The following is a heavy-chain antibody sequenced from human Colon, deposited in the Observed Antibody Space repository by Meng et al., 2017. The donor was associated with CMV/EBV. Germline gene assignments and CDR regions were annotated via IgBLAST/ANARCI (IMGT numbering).Heavy chain of an antibody. V-gene: IGHV4-34*01. D-gene: IGHD3-22*01. CDR2: INHSGST. J-gene: IGHJ6*02. Sequence: ESLKISCAVYGGSFSGYYWSWIRQPPGKGLEWLGDINHSGSTNYKSSLKSRVTISVDTSKNQFSLRLSSVTAADTAVYYCARGHYYESSGYYGYFYHSGMDLWGQGTTVTVSS. CDR1: GGSFSGYY. CDR3: ARGHYYESSGYYGYFYHSGMDL.